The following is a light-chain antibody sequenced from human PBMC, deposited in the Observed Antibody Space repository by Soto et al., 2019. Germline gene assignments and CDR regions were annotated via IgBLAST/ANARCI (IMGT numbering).Light chain of an antibody. CDR1: EDISNS. V-gene: IGKV1-33*01. CDR2: DAS. Sequence: DIQMTQSPSSLSASVGDRVTITCQASEDISNSLNWYQQKPGKAPKLLIYDASNLEAGVPSRFSGGGAGTDFTFSITSLQPEDVATYYCQQYESLPPLFGPGTTVQIK. CDR3: QQYESLPPL. J-gene: IGKJ3*01.